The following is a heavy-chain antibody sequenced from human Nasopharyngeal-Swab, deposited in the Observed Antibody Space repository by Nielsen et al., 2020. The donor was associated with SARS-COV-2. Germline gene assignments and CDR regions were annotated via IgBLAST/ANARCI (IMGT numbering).Heavy chain of an antibody. CDR1: GYTFTSYG. V-gene: IGHV1-18*01. J-gene: IGHJ4*02. CDR2: ISAYNGNT. Sequence: VSVKVSCKASGYTFTSYGISWVRQAPGQGLEWMGWISAYNGNTNYAQKLQGRVTMTTDTSTSTAYMELRSLRSDDTAVYYCARRSDTAMVTPIDYWGQGTLVTVSS. CDR3: ARRSDTAMVTPIDY. D-gene: IGHD5-18*01.